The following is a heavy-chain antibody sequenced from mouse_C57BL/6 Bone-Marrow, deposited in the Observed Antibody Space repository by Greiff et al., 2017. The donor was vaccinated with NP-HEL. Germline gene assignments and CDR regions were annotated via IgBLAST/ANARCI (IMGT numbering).Heavy chain of an antibody. D-gene: IGHD1-1*01. J-gene: IGHJ2*01. CDR1: GFTFTDYY. CDR2: VYPYNGGT. V-gene: IGHV1-36*01. CDR3: ERGRVYGSSYPFDT. Sequence: EVQLQESGPVLVKPGPSVKISCKASGFTFTDYYMHWVKQSHGKSLEWIGLVYPYNGGTSYNQKFKGKATLTVDTSSSTAYMELNSLTSEDSAVFYGERGRVYGSSYPFDTGAHGTTLPVSS.